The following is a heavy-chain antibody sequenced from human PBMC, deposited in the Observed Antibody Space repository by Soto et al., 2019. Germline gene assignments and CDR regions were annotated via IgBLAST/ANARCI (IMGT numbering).Heavy chain of an antibody. Sequence: GGSLRLSCAASGFTFSIYAMHWVRQAPGKGLEWVSTISGGDGGTNYADSVKGRFSISRDNSKSTLFLQMNSLRAEDTAIYYCAKLPTRVLHLGELSVYRDGRYYYLMDVWGQGTTVTVCS. V-gene: IGHV3-23*01. D-gene: IGHD3-16*02. CDR2: ISGGDGGT. CDR1: GFTFSIYA. J-gene: IGHJ6*02. CDR3: AKLPTRVLHLGELSVYRDGRYYYLMDV.